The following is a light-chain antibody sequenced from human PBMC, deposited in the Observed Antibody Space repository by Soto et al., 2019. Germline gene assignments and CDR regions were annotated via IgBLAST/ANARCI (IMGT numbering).Light chain of an antibody. CDR3: QQRSNWPL. J-gene: IGKJ5*01. V-gene: IGKV3-11*01. Sequence: EIVLTQSPATLSLSPGERSTLSFRASQSVSSYLAWYQQKPGQAPRLLIYDASNRATGIPARFSGSGSGTDFTLTISSLEPEDFAVYYCQQRSNWPLFGQGTRLEI. CDR2: DAS. CDR1: QSVSSY.